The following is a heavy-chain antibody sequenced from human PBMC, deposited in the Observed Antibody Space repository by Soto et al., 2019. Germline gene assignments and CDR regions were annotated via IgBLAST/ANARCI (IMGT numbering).Heavy chain of an antibody. CDR2: INPNSGGT. J-gene: IGHJ4*02. Sequence: SVQVACTASGSPFSSHAISWLRQAPGQGNEWMGWINPNSGGTNYAQKFQGRVTMTRDTSISTAYMELSRLRSDDTAAYYCARDLTICGLIYSDDSGQGTLGTVSS. CDR1: GSPFSSHA. V-gene: IGHV1-2*02. D-gene: IGHD3-3*01. CDR3: ARDLTICGLIYSDD.